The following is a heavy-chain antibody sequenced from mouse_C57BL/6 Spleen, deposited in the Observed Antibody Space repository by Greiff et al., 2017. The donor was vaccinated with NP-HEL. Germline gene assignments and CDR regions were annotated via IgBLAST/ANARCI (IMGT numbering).Heavy chain of an antibody. CDR3: ARHDLGRGMDY. CDR2: ISNGGGST. D-gene: IGHD4-1*01. J-gene: IGHJ4*01. V-gene: IGHV5-12*01. CDR1: GFTFSDYY. Sequence: EVKVEESGGGLVQPGGSLKLSCAASGFTFSDYYMYWVRQTPEKRLEWVAYISNGGGSTYYPDTVKGRFTISRDNAKNTLYLQMSRLKSEDTAMYYCARHDLGRGMDYWGQGTSVTVSS.